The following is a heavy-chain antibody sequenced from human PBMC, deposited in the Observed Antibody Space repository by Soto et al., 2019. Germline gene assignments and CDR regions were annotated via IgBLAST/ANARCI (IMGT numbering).Heavy chain of an antibody. CDR1: GFTFSTYW. CDR3: ARDDRDYVWGSFRYFDC. J-gene: IGHJ4*02. D-gene: IGHD3-16*01. V-gene: IGHV3-74*01. Sequence: GGSLRLSCAASGFTFSTYWMQWVRQAPGRGLVWVSRINSDGSSTSYADSVKGRFTVSRDNAKNTLYLQMNSLRAEDTAVYFCARDDRDYVWGSFRYFDCWGQGTQVTVSS. CDR2: INSDGSST.